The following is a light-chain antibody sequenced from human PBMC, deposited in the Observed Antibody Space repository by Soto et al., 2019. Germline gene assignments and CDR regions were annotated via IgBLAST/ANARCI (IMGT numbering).Light chain of an antibody. CDR3: QQYNNWRA. Sequence: EIVMTQSPATLSVSPGERATLSCRASQSVSSNLAWYQQKPGQAPRLLIYGASTRATGIPARFSGSGSGTEFTLPISSLHSEDFAVYYCQQYNNWRAFGQGTKV. J-gene: IGKJ1*01. CDR2: GAS. CDR1: QSVSSN. V-gene: IGKV3-15*01.